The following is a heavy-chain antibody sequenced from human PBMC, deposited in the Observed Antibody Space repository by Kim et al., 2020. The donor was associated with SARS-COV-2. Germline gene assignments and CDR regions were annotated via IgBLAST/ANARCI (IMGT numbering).Heavy chain of an antibody. CDR1: GYSISSGYY. J-gene: IGHJ4*02. V-gene: IGHV4-38-2*02. CDR2: IHQGGNT. CDR3: ARSMYGGTRVVDY. Sequence: SETLSLTCTVSGYSISSGYYWGWIRQPPGKGLEWIGSIHQGGNTYYTPSLKSRVTMSVDTSKNQFSLKLSSVTAADTAVYYCARSMYGGTRVVDYWGQGTLVTVSS. D-gene: IGHD5-12*01.